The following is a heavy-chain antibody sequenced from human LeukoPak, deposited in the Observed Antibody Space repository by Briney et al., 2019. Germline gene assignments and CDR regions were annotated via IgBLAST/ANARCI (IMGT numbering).Heavy chain of an antibody. CDR1: GFTFSSYA. Sequence: PGGSLRLSCAASGFTFSSYAMHWVRQAPGKGLEWVAVISYDGSNKYYADSVKGRFTISRDNSKNTLYLQMNSLRAEDTAVYYCARDGGIVGAVDYWGQGTLVTVSS. CDR3: ARDGGIVGAVDY. V-gene: IGHV3-30*04. J-gene: IGHJ4*02. CDR2: ISYDGSNK. D-gene: IGHD1-26*01.